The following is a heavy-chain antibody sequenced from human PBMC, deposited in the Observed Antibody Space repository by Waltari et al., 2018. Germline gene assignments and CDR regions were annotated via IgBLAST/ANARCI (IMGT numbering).Heavy chain of an antibody. CDR3: AVRGWLQEMYFDL. CDR1: GGSISSYY. V-gene: IGHV4-4*07. J-gene: IGHJ2*01. Sequence: QVQLQESGPGLVKPSETLSLTCTVSGGSISSYYWSWIRQPAGKGLEWIGRIYTSGSTNYNPSVKSRVTMSVDTSKNQFSLKLSSVTAADTAVYYCAVRGWLQEMYFDLWGRGTLVTVSS. CDR2: IYTSGST. D-gene: IGHD5-12*01.